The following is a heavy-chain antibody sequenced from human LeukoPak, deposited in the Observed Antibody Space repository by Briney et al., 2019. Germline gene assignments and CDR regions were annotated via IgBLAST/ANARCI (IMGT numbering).Heavy chain of an antibody. J-gene: IGHJ4*02. D-gene: IGHD6-13*01. CDR3: ANNLGYSSSWDLFYN. CDR2: ISPDGSTT. V-gene: IGHV3-74*03. CDR1: GFTFSRYW. Sequence: GGSLRLSCAASGFTFSRYWMHWVRQAPGKGLMWVSRISPDGSTTLYADSVKGRFTISRDNAKNTLYLQMNSLRAEDTAVYYCANNLGYSSSWDLFYNWGQGTLVTVSS.